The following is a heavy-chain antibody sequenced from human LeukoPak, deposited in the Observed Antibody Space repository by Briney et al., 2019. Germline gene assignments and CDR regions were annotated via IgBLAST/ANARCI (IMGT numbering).Heavy chain of an antibody. J-gene: IGHJ6*03. CDR1: GGSISSYY. V-gene: IGHV4-59*01. CDR2: IYYSGST. D-gene: IGHD1-20*01. CDR3: ARAPYNWNRYYYYYYMDV. Sequence: SETLSLTCTVSGGSISSYYWSWIRQPPGKGLEWIGYIYYSGSTNYSPSLKSRVTISVDTSKNQFSLKLSSVTAADTAVYYCARAPYNWNRYYYYYYMDVWGKGTTVTVSS.